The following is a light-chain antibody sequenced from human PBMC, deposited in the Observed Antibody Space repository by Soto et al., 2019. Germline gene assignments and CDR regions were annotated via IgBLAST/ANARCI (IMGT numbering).Light chain of an antibody. V-gene: IGKV1-33*01. J-gene: IGKJ5*01. CDR3: QQVIRYPYT. CDR2: DAS. Sequence: DIQMTQSPSSLSASVGDRVTITCQASQNINNYLNWYQQKPGRAPKLLIYDASNLEAGVPSRFSGRGSGTEFTLTISSLQPEDFATYYCQQVIRYPYTFGQGTRLEIK. CDR1: QNINNY.